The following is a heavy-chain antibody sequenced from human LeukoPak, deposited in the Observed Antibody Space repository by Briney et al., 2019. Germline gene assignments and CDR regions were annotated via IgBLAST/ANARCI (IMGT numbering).Heavy chain of an antibody. D-gene: IGHD3-3*01. CDR1: GGSISSYY. J-gene: IGHJ4*02. Sequence: SETLSLTCTVSGGSISSYYWSWIRQTPGKGLEWIGYIYYSGSTNYNPSLKSRVTISVDTSKNQFSLKLSSVTAADTAVYYCARASYDFWSAPFDYWGQGTLVTVSS. CDR3: ARASYDFWSAPFDY. CDR2: IYYSGST. V-gene: IGHV4-59*01.